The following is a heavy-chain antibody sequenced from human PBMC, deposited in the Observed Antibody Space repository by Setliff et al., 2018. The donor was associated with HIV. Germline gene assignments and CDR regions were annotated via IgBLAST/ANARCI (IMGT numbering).Heavy chain of an antibody. Sequence: SETLSLTCTVSGGSISNSNYFWGWIRQPPGKGLEWIGRIYSSGSTYYQPSLQGRVSMSIDSSKNHFSLSLRYVTAADTAVYYCARSFSGRYFWSGYYTGPYPKGENAFDIWGQGTMVTVSS. CDR1: GGSISNSNYF. CDR2: IYSSGST. V-gene: IGHV4-39*02. CDR3: ARSFSGRYFWSGYYTGPYPKGENAFDI. D-gene: IGHD3-3*01. J-gene: IGHJ3*02.